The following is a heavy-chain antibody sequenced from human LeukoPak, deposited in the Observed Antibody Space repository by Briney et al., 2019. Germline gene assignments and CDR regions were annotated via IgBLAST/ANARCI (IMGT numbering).Heavy chain of an antibody. D-gene: IGHD3-16*01. V-gene: IGHV1-18*01. Sequence: ASVKVSCKASGYTFTSYGISWVRQAPGQGLEWMGWISAYNGNTNYAQKLQGRVTMTTDASTSTAYMELRSLRSEDTAVYYCARVTGTFGGVNYEFWRYYFDYWGQGTLVTVSS. CDR1: GYTFTSYG. CDR2: ISAYNGNT. CDR3: ARVTGTFGGVNYEFWRYYFDY. J-gene: IGHJ4*02.